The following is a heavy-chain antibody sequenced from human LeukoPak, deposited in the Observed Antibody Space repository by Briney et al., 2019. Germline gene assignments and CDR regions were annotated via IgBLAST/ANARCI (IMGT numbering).Heavy chain of an antibody. CDR1: GFTFSSYS. D-gene: IGHD4-17*01. J-gene: IGHJ4*02. CDR3: ARSYGDYFPFDY. CDR2: ISSSSSYI. V-gene: IGHV3-21*01. Sequence: GGSLRLSCAASGFTFSSYSMNWVRQAPGKGLEWVSSISSSSSYIYYADSVKGRFTISRDNVKNSLYLQMNSLRAEDTDVYYCARSYGDYFPFDYWGQGTLVTVSS.